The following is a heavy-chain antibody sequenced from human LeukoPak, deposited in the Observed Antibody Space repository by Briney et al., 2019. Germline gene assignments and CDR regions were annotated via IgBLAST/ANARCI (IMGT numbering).Heavy chain of an antibody. CDR1: GFTVSSNY. D-gene: IGHD3-22*01. CDR2: IYSGGST. CDR3: AREGAYYDFQH. V-gene: IGHV3-53*01. J-gene: IGHJ1*01. Sequence: GGSLRLSCAASGFTVSSNYMSWVRQAPGKGLEWVSVIYSGGSTYYADSVKGRFTISRDNSKNTMYLQMNSLRAEDTAVYYCAREGAYYDFQHWGQGTLVAVSS.